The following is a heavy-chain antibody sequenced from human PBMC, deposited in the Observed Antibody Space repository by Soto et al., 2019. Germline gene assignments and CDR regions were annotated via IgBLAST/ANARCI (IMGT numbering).Heavy chain of an antibody. V-gene: IGHV4-59*01. CDR2: IYYSGST. CDR3: ARGLDPYYYYYMDV. J-gene: IGHJ6*03. D-gene: IGHD3-9*01. Sequence: SETLTLTCTVSGGSISSYYWSWIRQPPGKGLEWIGYIYYSGSTNYNPSLKSRVTISVDTSKNQFSLKLSSVTAADTAVYYCARGLDPYYYYYMDVWGKGTTVTVSS. CDR1: GGSISSYY.